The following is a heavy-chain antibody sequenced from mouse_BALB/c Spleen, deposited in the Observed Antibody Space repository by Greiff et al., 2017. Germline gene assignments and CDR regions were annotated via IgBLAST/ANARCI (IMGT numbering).Heavy chain of an antibody. CDR1: GYSITSGYY. Sequence: DVKLQESGPGLVKPSQSLSLTCSVTGYSITSGYYWNWIRQFPGNKLEWMGYISYDGSNNYNPSLKNRISITRDTSKNQFFLKLNSVTTEDTATYYCARGDYRYFAYWGQGTLVTVSA. CDR3: ARGDYRYFAY. CDR2: ISYDGSN. J-gene: IGHJ3*01. D-gene: IGHD2-14*01. V-gene: IGHV3-6*02.